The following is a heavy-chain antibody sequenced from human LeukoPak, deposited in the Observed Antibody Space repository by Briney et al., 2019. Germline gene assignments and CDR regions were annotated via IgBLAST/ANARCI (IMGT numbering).Heavy chain of an antibody. CDR1: GFTFSSYA. V-gene: IGHV3-23*01. J-gene: IGHJ6*02. Sequence: GASLRLSCAASGFTFSSYAMSWVRQAPGKGLEWVSAISGSGGSTYYADSVKGRFTISRDNSNTTLYLQMTSLLAEDTPVYYCAKGPYSASSPYYYYYGMDVWGHGTTVTVSS. CDR3: AKGPYSASSPYYYYYGMDV. CDR2: ISGSGGST. D-gene: IGHD1-26*01.